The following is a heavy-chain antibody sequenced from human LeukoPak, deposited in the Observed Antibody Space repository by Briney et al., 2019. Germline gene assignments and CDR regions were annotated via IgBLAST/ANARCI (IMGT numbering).Heavy chain of an antibody. J-gene: IGHJ5*02. D-gene: IGHD3-10*01. Sequence: SETLSLTCTVSGASSSSSSYFWGWIRQPPGKGLEWIGNIYYSGSTYYNASLKSRVTTSLDPSKNQFSLKLSSVTAADTAVYYCAKSSWSLFDPWGQGTLVTVSS. CDR3: AKSSWSLFDP. V-gene: IGHV4-39*07. CDR1: GASSSSSSYF. CDR2: IYYSGST.